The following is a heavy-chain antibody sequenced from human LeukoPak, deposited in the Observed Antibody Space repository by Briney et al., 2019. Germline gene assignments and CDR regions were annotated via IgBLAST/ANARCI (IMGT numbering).Heavy chain of an antibody. D-gene: IGHD2-2*01. Sequence: SVKVSCKASGGTFSSYAISWVRQAPGQGLEWMGRIIPILGIANYAQKFQGRVTITADKSTSTAYMELSSLRSEDTAVYYCARDKCSSTSCYEDFDYWGQGTLVTVSS. V-gene: IGHV1-69*04. CDR1: GGTFSSYA. CDR3: ARDKCSSTSCYEDFDY. CDR2: IIPILGIA. J-gene: IGHJ4*02.